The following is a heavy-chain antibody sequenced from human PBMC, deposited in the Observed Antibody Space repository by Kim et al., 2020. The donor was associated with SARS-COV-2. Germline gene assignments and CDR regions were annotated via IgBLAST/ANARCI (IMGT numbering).Heavy chain of an antibody. Sequence: GGSLRLSCAASGFTFSDYVMSWVRQAPGKGLEWVSSIGDDGITTFSADSVKGRFAISRDNSKNTLWLQMSSLRAEDTATYYCAKDARRNIGLQPTVIEYWGQGNLVTVSS. D-gene: IGHD2-8*01. CDR3: AKDARRNIGLQPTVIEY. J-gene: IGHJ4*02. V-gene: IGHV3-23*01. CDR1: GFTFSDYV. CDR2: IGDDGITT.